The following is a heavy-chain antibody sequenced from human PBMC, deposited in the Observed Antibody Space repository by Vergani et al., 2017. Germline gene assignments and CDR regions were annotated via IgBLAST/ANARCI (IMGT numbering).Heavy chain of an antibody. CDR1: GFTFRSYA. V-gene: IGHV3-23*01. D-gene: IGHD6-19*01. CDR3: AKDHEQWLVPGGAFDY. CDR2: ISGSGGST. Sequence: EVQLLESGGGLVQPGGSLRLSCAASGFTFRSYAMSWVRQAPGKGLEWVSAISGSGGSTYYADSVKGRFTITRDNSKNTLYLQMNSLRAEDTAVYYCAKDHEQWLVPGGAFDYWGQGTLVTVSS. J-gene: IGHJ4*02.